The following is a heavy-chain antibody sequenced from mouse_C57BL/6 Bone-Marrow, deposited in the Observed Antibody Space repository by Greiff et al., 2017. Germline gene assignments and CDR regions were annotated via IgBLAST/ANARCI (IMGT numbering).Heavy chain of an antibody. D-gene: IGHD2-2*01. CDR1: GYTFTSYG. CDR3: ARAFGYGTWFAY. J-gene: IGHJ3*01. V-gene: IGHV1-81*01. Sequence: VKLQQSGAELARPGASVKLSCKASGYTFTSYGISWVKQRTGQGLEWIGEIYPRSGNTYYNEKFKGKATLTADKSSSTAYMELRSLTSEDSAVYFCARAFGYGTWFAYWGQGTLVTVSA. CDR2: IYPRSGNT.